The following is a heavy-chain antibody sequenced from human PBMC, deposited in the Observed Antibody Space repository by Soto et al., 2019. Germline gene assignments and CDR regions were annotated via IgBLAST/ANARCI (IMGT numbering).Heavy chain of an antibody. CDR3: ARRYGSAIDY. Sequence: SETLSLTCTVSGGTISGWYWSWIRQPPGKGLEWIGYIYYSGSTNCNPSLKSRVTISVDTSKNQFSLKLSSVTAADTAVYYCARRYGSAIDYWGQGTLVTVSS. CDR2: IYYSGST. CDR1: GGTISGWY. V-gene: IGHV4-59*08. J-gene: IGHJ4*02. D-gene: IGHD1-26*01.